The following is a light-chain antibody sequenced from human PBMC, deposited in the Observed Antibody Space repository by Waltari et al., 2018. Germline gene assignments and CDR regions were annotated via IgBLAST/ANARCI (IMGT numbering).Light chain of an antibody. CDR2: GAS. V-gene: IGKV3-15*01. CDR3: QQYNNWPPDT. J-gene: IGKJ3*01. Sequence: EIVMTQSPATLSVSPGERATLSCRASQSVSSNLAWYQQKPGQAPRLLIYGASTRATGIPARFSGSGSGTEFTLTISSMQSEDFAVYYCQQYNNWPPDTFGPGTKVDIK. CDR1: QSVSSN.